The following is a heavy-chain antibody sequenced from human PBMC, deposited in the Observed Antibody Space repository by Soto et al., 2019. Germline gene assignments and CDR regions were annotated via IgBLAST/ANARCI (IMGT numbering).Heavy chain of an antibody. CDR2: ISSSSSYI. CDR3: ARDFGQKDCSSTCCRRGYYYGMDV. V-gene: IGHV3-21*01. D-gene: IGHD2-2*01. J-gene: IGHJ6*02. Sequence: EVQLVESGGGLVKPGGSLRLSCAASGFTFSSYSMNWVRQAPGKGLEWVSSISSSSSYIYYADSVKGRFTISRDNAKNSLYLQMNSLRAEDTAVYYCARDFGQKDCSSTCCRRGYYYGMDVWGQRTTVTVS. CDR1: GFTFSSYS.